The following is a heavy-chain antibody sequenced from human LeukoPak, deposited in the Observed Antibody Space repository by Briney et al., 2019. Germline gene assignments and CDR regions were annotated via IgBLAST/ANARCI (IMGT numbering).Heavy chain of an antibody. CDR2: INAGNGNT. CDR3: ARMGGYYDSSGYYPDAFDI. Sequence: ASVKVSCKASGYTFTSYAMHWVRQASGQRLEWMGWINAGNGNTKYSQKFQGRVTITRDTSASTAYMELSSLRSEDTAVYYCARMGGYYDSSGYYPDAFDIWGQGTMVTVSS. CDR1: GYTFTSYA. V-gene: IGHV1-3*01. J-gene: IGHJ3*02. D-gene: IGHD3-22*01.